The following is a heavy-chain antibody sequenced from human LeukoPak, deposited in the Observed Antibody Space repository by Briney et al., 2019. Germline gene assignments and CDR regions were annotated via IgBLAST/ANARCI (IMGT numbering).Heavy chain of an antibody. CDR1: GFTFGNYA. Sequence: GESLRLSCTASGFTFGNYAMHWVRQAPGKGLEYVSGLSSGGGLKYYADPVKGRFTISRDNPKNTLYLQMGSLRTEDMGVYYCARILGVTDPFDMWGQGTTVTVSP. J-gene: IGHJ3*02. V-gene: IGHV3-64*02. CDR2: LSSGGGLK. CDR3: ARILGVTDPFDM. D-gene: IGHD3-22*01.